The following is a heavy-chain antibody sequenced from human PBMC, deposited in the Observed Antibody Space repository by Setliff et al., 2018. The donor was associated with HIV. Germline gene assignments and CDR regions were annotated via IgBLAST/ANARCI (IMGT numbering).Heavy chain of an antibody. Sequence: SETLSLTCTVSGGSVSTSTYYWGWIRQPPGKGLEYIGTLSYRGTTHYNPSLKSRIALSIDSSKNQFSLNLHFVTATDSALYYCATTRPISTVYPGFFDSWGQGIVVTVSS. D-gene: IGHD3-9*01. CDR2: LSYRGTT. J-gene: IGHJ4*02. CDR1: GGSVSTSTYY. V-gene: IGHV4-39*01. CDR3: ATTRPISTVYPGFFDS.